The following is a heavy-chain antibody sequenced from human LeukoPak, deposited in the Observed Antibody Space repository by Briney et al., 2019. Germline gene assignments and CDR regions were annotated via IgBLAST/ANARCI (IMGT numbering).Heavy chain of an antibody. CDR2: ISSSSSYI. CDR1: GFTFSSDS. V-gene: IGHV3-21*01. CDR3: ARASLYYDSSGYYYSPFDY. Sequence: PGXSLRXXCAASGFTFSSDSMNWVRQAPGKGLEWVSSISSSSSYIYYPDSVKGRFTISRDNAKHSLYLQMNSLRAQDTAVYYCARASLYYDSSGYYYSPFDYWGQGTLVTVSS. J-gene: IGHJ4*02. D-gene: IGHD3-22*01.